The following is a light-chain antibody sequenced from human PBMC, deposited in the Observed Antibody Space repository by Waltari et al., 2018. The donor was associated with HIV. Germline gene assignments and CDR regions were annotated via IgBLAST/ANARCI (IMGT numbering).Light chain of an antibody. CDR3: SSYTSTSTGV. V-gene: IGLV2-14*01. Sequence: QSALTQPASVSGSPGQSTTISCTGTSRDVGGYNYVYWYQQHPGKAPKFMIYEVSNRPSGVSKRFSGSKSGNTASLTISGLQAEDEADYYCSSYTSTSTGVFGTGTKVTVL. CDR2: EVS. CDR1: SRDVGGYNY. J-gene: IGLJ1*01.